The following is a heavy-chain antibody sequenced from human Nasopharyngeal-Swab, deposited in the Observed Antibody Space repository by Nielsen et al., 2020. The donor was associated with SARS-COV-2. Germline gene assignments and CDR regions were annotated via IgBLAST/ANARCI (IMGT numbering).Heavy chain of an antibody. J-gene: IGHJ4*02. D-gene: IGHD3-10*01. CDR3: ARSTNPAFGY. CDR1: GFSLSRHG. V-gene: IGHV3-30*03. CDR2: ISYDGSEK. Sequence: GESLKISCAASGFSLSRHGMNWVRQAPGKGLEWVAVISYDGSEKYYVDSVKGRFTISRDNAKNSLYLQMNNLRAEDTAVYYCARSTNPAFGYWGQGTLVTVSS.